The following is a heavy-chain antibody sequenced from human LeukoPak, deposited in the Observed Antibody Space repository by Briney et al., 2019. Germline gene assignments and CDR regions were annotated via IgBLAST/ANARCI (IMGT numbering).Heavy chain of an antibody. Sequence: PSQTLSLTCTVSGGSISSGDYYWSWIRQPPGKGLEWIGYIYYSGSTYYNPSLKSRVTISVDTSKNQFSLKLSSVTAADTAVYYCARETAAYYDFWSGPRGFDPWGQGTLVTVSS. D-gene: IGHD3-3*01. CDR1: GGSISSGDYY. CDR2: IYYSGST. J-gene: IGHJ5*02. V-gene: IGHV4-30-4*01. CDR3: ARETAAYYDFWSGPRGFDP.